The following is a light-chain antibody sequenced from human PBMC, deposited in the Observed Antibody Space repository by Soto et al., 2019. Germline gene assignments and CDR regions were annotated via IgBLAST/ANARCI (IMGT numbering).Light chain of an antibody. Sequence: QSVLTQPASVSGSPGQSITISCTGTNSDVGNYNLVSWYQQHPGKAPKLIIYEGSKRPSGVSDRFSGSKSGDTASLTVSGLQAEDEADYYCSSYAGSNNLVFGGGTKLTVL. CDR2: EGS. CDR1: NSDVGNYNL. CDR3: SSYAGSNNLV. J-gene: IGLJ2*01. V-gene: IGLV2-14*02.